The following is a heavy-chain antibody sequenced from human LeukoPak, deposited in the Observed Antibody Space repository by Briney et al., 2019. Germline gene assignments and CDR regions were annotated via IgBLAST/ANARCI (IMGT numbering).Heavy chain of an antibody. Sequence: GGSLRLSCAASGFTFNTYSMNWVRQALGKGLEWVSSISSHSRDIYYADSVKGRFTISRDNAKNSLHLQMNSLRAEDTAVYYCARDDRDISSFRFDYWGHGILVTVSS. D-gene: IGHD6-6*01. V-gene: IGHV3-21*01. CDR2: ISSHSRDI. CDR3: ARDDRDISSFRFDY. J-gene: IGHJ4*01. CDR1: GFTFNTYS.